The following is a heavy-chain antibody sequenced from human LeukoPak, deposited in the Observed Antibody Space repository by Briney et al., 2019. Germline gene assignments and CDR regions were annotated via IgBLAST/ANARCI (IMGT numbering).Heavy chain of an antibody. V-gene: IGHV3-48*03. J-gene: IGHJ4*02. CDR1: GFTFSSYE. Sequence: GGSLRLSCAASGFTFSSYEMNWVRQAPGKGLEWVSYISSSGSTIYYADSVKGRFTISRDNAKNSLHVQMNSLRAEDTAVYYCATIRSSSFDHWGQGTLVTVSS. CDR2: ISSSGSTI. CDR3: ATIRSSSFDH. D-gene: IGHD3-10*01.